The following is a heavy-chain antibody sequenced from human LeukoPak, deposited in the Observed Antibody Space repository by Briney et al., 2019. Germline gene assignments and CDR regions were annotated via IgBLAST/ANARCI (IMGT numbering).Heavy chain of an antibody. CDR2: ISYDESIE. CDR1: GFTFRSYG. V-gene: IGHV3-30*18. CDR3: AKVITYDSSGYYRHPDY. Sequence: GRSLRLSCSASGFTFRSYGMHWVRQAPGKGLEWVAVISYDESIESYADSVKGRFTISRDNSKNTLYLQMNSLRAEDTAVYYCAKVITYDSSGYYRHPDYWGQGTLVTVSS. D-gene: IGHD3-22*01. J-gene: IGHJ4*02.